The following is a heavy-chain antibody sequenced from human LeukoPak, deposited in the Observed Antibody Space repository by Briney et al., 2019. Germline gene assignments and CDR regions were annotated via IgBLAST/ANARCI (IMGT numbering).Heavy chain of an antibody. Sequence: GRSLRLSCTASGFTFGDYAMSWVRQAPGKGLEWVGFIRSKAYGGTTEYAASVKGRFTISRDDSKSIAYLQMNSLKTEDTAVYYCTRGYCSGGSCYGAPYYFDYWGQGILVTVSS. V-gene: IGHV3-49*04. CDR3: TRGYCSGGSCYGAPYYFDY. CDR1: GFTFGDYA. CDR2: IRSKAYGGTT. D-gene: IGHD2-15*01. J-gene: IGHJ4*02.